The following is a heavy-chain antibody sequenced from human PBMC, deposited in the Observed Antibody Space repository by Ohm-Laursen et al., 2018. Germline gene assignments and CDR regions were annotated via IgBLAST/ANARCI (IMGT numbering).Heavy chain of an antibody. CDR3: ARDEDYGEPVDFDY. CDR2: IYSGGGT. CDR1: GFIVSSNY. V-gene: IGHV3-53*01. D-gene: IGHD4-17*01. J-gene: IGHJ4*02. Sequence: SLRLSCAASGFIVSSNYMSWVRQAPGKGLEWVSVIYSGGGTYYADSVQGRFTISRDNSKNTLYLQMNSLRAEDTAVYYCARDEDYGEPVDFDYWGQGTLVTVSS.